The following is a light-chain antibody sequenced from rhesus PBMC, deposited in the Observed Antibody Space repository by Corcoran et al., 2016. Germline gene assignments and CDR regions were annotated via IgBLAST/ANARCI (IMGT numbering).Light chain of an antibody. CDR2: YTS. CDR3: LQHNSYPYS. V-gene: IGKV1-66*01. CDR1: QGINNY. J-gene: IGKJ2*01. Sequence: DIQMTQSPSSLSASVGDRVTITCRASQGINNYLSWYQQKPGKAPKPLIYYTSNLETGVPTRFSGSSSGTDYPLTISSLRPEDFAAYYCLQHNSYPYSFGQGTKVEIK.